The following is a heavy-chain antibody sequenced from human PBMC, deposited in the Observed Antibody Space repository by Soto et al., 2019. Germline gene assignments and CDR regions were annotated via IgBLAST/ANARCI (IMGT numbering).Heavy chain of an antibody. D-gene: IGHD6-19*01. CDR1: GFTFDDYA. Sequence: ELQLVESGGGLVQPGRSLRLSCTVSGFTFDDYAMHWVRQAPGKGLEWVSLISWNGGNIAYADSVKGRFTISRDNAKNSLDLEMNSLIAQDTALYHCVKDMYSSGVDRMDVWGQGTTVTVSS. CDR3: VKDMYSSGVDRMDV. J-gene: IGHJ6*02. CDR2: ISWNGGNI. V-gene: IGHV3-9*01.